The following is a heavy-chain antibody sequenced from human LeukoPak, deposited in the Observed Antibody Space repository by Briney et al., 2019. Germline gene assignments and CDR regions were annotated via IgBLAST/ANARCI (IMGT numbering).Heavy chain of an antibody. D-gene: IGHD4/OR15-4a*01. Sequence: SETLSLTCTVSGGSISGYYWSWIRQPPGKGLEWIGYIYYSGSTNYNPSLKSRVTISVDTSKNQFSLKLNSVTAADTAVYYCAREDPRTKVPEGMDVWGQGTTVTVSS. CDR1: GGSISGYY. CDR3: AREDPRTKVPEGMDV. J-gene: IGHJ6*02. V-gene: IGHV4-59*01. CDR2: IYYSGST.